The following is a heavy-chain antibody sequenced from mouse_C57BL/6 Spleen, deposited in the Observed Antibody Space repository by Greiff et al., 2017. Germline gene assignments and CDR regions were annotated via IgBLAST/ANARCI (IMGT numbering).Heavy chain of an antibody. CDR3: TRAENMGYSKGFAY. Sequence: VQLQQSGTVLARPGASVKMSCKTSGYTFTSYWMHWVKQRPGQGLEWIGAIYPGNSDTSYNQKFKGKAKLTAVTSASTAYMELSSLTNEDSAVYYCTRAENMGYSKGFAYWGQGTLVTVSA. CDR2: IYPGNSDT. D-gene: IGHD2-5*01. CDR1: GYTFTSYW. V-gene: IGHV1-5*01. J-gene: IGHJ3*01.